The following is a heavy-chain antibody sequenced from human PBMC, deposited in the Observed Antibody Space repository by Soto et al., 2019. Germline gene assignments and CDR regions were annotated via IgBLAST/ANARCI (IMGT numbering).Heavy chain of an antibody. CDR1: GFTFSSYS. Sequence: SLSLSCAASGFTFSSYSMNWVRQAPGKGLEWVSSISSSSSYIYYADSVKGRFTISRDNAKNSLYLQMNSLRAEDTAVYYCARDVGQQLVHYYYYGMDVWGQGTTVTVSS. V-gene: IGHV3-21*01. CDR2: ISSSSSYI. CDR3: ARDVGQQLVHYYYYGMDV. J-gene: IGHJ6*02. D-gene: IGHD6-13*01.